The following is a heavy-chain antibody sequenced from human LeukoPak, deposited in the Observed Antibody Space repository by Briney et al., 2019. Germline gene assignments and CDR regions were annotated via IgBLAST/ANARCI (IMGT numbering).Heavy chain of an antibody. CDR1: AVTLDTNY. J-gene: IGHJ5*02. CDR2: IYSDDTT. V-gene: IGHV3-53*01. Sequence: HPGGSLRLSCAASAVTLDTNYMSCVRQAPGKGLEWVSVIYSDDTTYYADSVKGRFTISRDNSKNTLYLQMNSLRAEDTAVYYCARDPYSGSYYAWGQGTLVTVSS. CDR3: ARDPYSGSYYA. D-gene: IGHD1-26*01.